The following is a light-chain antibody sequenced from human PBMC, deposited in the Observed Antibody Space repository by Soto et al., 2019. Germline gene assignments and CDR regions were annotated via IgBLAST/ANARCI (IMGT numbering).Light chain of an antibody. CDR3: QQYNSYAT. Sequence: IHMTQSPSTLSASVGDRVTISCRASQSISVWLAWYQQKPGKAPKLLIYDASTLGSGVPSRFSGSGSGTEFTLTISSLQPDDFATYYCQQYNSYATFGQGTKVDIK. CDR2: DAS. V-gene: IGKV1-5*01. CDR1: QSISVW. J-gene: IGKJ1*01.